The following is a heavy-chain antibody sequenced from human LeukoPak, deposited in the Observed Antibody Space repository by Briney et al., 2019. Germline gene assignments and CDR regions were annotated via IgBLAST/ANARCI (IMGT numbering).Heavy chain of an antibody. V-gene: IGHV3-15*01. D-gene: IGHD4-17*01. J-gene: IGHJ4*02. CDR2: IKSKTAGGTT. CDR1: GFTFSNAW. CDR3: TTLPPYGPFDY. Sequence: TGGSLRLSCAASGFTFSNAWMSWVRQAPGKGLEWIGRIKSKTAGGTTDYAAPVKGRFSISRDDSKNTLYLQMNSLKTEDTAVYCCTTLPPYGPFDYWGQGTLVTISS.